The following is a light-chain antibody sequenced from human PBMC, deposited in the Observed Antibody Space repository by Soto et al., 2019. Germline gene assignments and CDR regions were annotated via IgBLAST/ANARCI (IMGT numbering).Light chain of an antibody. CDR1: SSNIGSNT. J-gene: IGLJ1*01. CDR3: AEGDESRNKV. Sequence: QSVLTQPPSASGTPGQRVTISCSGSSSNIGSNTVNWYQQLTGTAPKLLIYNNDQRPSGVPDRFSGSKSGTSASLAISGLQLEEEADYYWAEGDESRNKVLGSGTKVTVL. CDR2: NND. V-gene: IGLV1-44*01.